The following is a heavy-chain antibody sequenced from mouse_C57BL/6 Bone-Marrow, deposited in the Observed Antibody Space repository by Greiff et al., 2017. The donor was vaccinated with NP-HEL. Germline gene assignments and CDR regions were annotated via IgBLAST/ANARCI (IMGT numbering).Heavy chain of an antibody. J-gene: IGHJ3*01. CDR2: INPNYGTT. D-gene: IGHD2-1*01. CDR1: GYSFTDYN. CDR3: ARRGGYGNFAWFAY. Sequence: HLVESGPELVKPGASVKISCKASGYSFTDYNMNWVKQSNGKSLEWIGVINPNYGTTSYNQKFKGKATLTVDQSSSTAYMQLNSLTSEDSAVYYCARRGGYGNFAWFAYWGQGTLVTVSA. V-gene: IGHV1-39*01.